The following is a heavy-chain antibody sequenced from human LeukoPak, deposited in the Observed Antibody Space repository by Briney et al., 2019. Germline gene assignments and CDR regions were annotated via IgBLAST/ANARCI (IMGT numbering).Heavy chain of an antibody. CDR2: IISSSSYI. CDR1: GFTFSSYS. V-gene: IGHV3-21*01. CDR3: ARDQRTGATTLFDY. Sequence: GGSLRLSCAASGFTFSSYSMNWVRQAPGKGLEWVSSIISSSSYIYYADSMKGRFTISRDNAKNSLYLQMNSLRAEDTAVYYCARDQRTGATTLFDYWGQGTLVTVSS. J-gene: IGHJ4*02. D-gene: IGHD7-27*01.